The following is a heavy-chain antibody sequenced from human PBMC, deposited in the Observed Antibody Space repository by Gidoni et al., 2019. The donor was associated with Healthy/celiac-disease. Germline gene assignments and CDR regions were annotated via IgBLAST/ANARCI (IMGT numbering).Heavy chain of an antibody. CDR2: IWYDGSNK. CDR1: GFTFSNYG. V-gene: IGHV3-33*01. J-gene: IGHJ5*02. CDR3: ARDPAHCSGGSCYSAGWFDP. D-gene: IGHD2-15*01. Sequence: QVQLVESGGGVVQPGRSLRLSCAASGFTFSNYGMHWVRQAPGKGLEWVAVIWYDGSNKYYADSVKGRFTISRDNSKNTLYLQMNSLRAEDTAVYYCARDPAHCSGGSCYSAGWFDPWGQGTLVTVSS.